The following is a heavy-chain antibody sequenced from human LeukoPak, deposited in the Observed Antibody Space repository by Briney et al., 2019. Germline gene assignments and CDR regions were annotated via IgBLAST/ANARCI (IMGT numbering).Heavy chain of an antibody. J-gene: IGHJ6*04. CDR2: ISSSGSNI. Sequence: GGSLRLSCAASGFTFSSYEMNWVRQAPGKGPEWVSYISSSGSNIYYADSVKGRFNISRENAKNSLYLQMNSLRAEDPAFYYFAELGITMIGGIWGKGTTVTISS. CDR1: GFTFSSYE. D-gene: IGHD3-10*02. V-gene: IGHV3-48*03. CDR3: AELGITMIGGI.